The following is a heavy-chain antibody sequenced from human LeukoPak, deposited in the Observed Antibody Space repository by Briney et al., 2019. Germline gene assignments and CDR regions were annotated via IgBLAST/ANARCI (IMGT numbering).Heavy chain of an antibody. D-gene: IGHD5-18*01. CDR3: AREGSGYGNWLDP. Sequence: GASLKVSCKASVDTFTGYYMHWVRQAPGQRLECMGCIDPNSGGTNYAQKFQGRVTMTRDTSISTAYMELSTLRSDDTPVYNCAREGSGYGNWLDPCGQGNLVTVSP. J-gene: IGHJ5*02. CDR1: VDTFTGYY. CDR2: IDPNSGGT. V-gene: IGHV1-2*02.